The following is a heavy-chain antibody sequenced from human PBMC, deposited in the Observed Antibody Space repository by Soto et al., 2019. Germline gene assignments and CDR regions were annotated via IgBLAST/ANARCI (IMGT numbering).Heavy chain of an antibody. CDR1: GYTFSSYD. J-gene: IGHJ6*02. V-gene: IGHV1-8*01. Sequence: ASVKVSCKASGYTFSSYDINWVRQATGQGLEWVGWMNPNTGNTVYAQKFQGRVTMTRNTSISTAYMELSSLRSEDTAVYYCARERAYGMDVWGQGTTVTVSS. CDR3: ARERAYGMDV. CDR2: MNPNTGNT.